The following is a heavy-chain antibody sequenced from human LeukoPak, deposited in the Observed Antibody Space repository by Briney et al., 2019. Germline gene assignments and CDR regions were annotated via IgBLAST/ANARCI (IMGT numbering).Heavy chain of an antibody. Sequence: SETLFLTCTVSGGSISSGSYYWSWIRQPAGKGLEWIGRIYTSGSTSYNPSLKSRVTISVDTSKNQFSLKLSSVTAADTAVYYCARDLVWYFDLWGRGTLVTVSS. V-gene: IGHV4-61*02. CDR3: ARDLVWYFDL. D-gene: IGHD3-16*02. CDR1: GGSISSGSYY. CDR2: IYTSGST. J-gene: IGHJ2*01.